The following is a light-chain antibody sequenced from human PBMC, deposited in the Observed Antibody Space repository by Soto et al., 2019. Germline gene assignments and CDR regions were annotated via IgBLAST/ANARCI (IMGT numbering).Light chain of an antibody. V-gene: IGKV1-33*01. CDR2: DAS. CDR1: QDISNY. CDR3: QQYDNLPLT. J-gene: IGKJ4*01. Sequence: DIQMTQSPWSLSASVGDRVTITCQASQDISNYLNWYQQKPGKAPKLLIYDASNLETGVPSRFSGSGSGTDFTFTISSLQPEDIATYYCQQYDNLPLTFGGGTKVDIK.